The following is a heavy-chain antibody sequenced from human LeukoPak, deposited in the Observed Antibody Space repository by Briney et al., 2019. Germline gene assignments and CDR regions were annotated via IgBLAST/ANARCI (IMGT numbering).Heavy chain of an antibody. V-gene: IGHV3-7*01. J-gene: IGHJ4*02. D-gene: IGHD3-10*01. CDR1: GFTFSSYW. CDR3: ARDLWFGEYNQLYYFDY. Sequence: GGSLRLSCAASGFTFSSYWMSWVRQAPGKGLEWVANIKQDGSEKYYVASVKGRFTISRDNAKNSLYLQMNSPRADDTAVYYCARDLWFGEYNQLYYFDYWGQGTLVTVSS. CDR2: IKQDGSEK.